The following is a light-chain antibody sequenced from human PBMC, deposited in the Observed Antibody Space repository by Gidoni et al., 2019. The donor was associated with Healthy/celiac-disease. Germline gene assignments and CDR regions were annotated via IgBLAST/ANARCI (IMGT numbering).Light chain of an antibody. CDR3: AAWDDSLNGYV. CDR1: SPNIGSNT. V-gene: IGLV1-44*01. Sequence: QSVLTQPPSASGTPVQRVTISCSGSSPNIGSNTVNWYQPLPGTAPKILIYSNNQRPSGVPDRFSGSKSGTAASLAISGLQTEDEADYYCAAWDDSLNGYVLGTGTKVTVL. CDR2: SNN. J-gene: IGLJ1*01.